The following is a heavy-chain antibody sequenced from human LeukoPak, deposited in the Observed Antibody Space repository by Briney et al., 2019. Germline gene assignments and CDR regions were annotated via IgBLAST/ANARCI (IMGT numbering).Heavy chain of an antibody. CDR1: GFTFSSYA. J-gene: IGHJ4*02. D-gene: IGHD1-26*01. Sequence: GGSLRLSCAASGFTFSSYAMSWVRQAPGKGLEWVSAISGSGGSTYYADSVKGRFTISRDNAKNSLYLQMNSLRAEDTAVYYCARQRELLFSVRYFDYWGQGTLVTVSS. V-gene: IGHV3-23*01. CDR3: ARQRELLFSVRYFDY. CDR2: ISGSGGST.